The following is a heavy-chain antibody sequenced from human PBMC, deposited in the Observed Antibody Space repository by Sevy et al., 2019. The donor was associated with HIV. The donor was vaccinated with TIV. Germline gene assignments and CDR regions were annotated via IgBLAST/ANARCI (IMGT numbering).Heavy chain of an antibody. CDR2: ITSDGTST. D-gene: IGHD5-18*01. J-gene: IGHJ5*02. CDR1: GFTFATYW. CDR3: VRGGSSGYVDWFDP. Sequence: GGSLRLSCAASGFTFATYWMHWVRQAPGKGLVWLSHITSDGTSTTYADSVKGRFTISSDNAKNTLDLQMNSLRVEDTAVYYCVRGGSSGYVDWFDPWGQGTLVTVSS. V-gene: IGHV3-74*01.